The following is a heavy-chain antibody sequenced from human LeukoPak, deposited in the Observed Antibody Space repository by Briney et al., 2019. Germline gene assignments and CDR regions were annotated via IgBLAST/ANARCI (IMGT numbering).Heavy chain of an antibody. V-gene: IGHV1-46*01. CDR2: INPSGGST. D-gene: IGHD1-1*01. J-gene: IGHJ4*02. CDR3: ASQLQPLLGEFDY. CDR1: GYTFTSYY. Sequence: ASVKVSCKASGYTFTSYYMHWVRQAPGQGLEWMGIINPSGGSTSYAQKFQGRVTMTRDTSTSTVYMELSSLRSEDTAVYYRASQLQPLLGEFDYWGQGTLVTVSS.